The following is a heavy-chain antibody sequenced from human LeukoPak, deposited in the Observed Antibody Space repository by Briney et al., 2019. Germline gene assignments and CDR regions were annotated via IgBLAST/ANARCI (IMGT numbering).Heavy chain of an antibody. J-gene: IGHJ4*02. CDR3: ARVVPYSSGWYESYYFDC. Sequence: SSETLSPTCTVSGCSISSYYWSWIRQPPGKGLEWIGYIYYSGSTNYNPSLKSRVTISVDTSKNQFSLKLSSVTAADTAVYYCARVVPYSSGWYESYYFDCWGEGTLVTVSS. V-gene: IGHV4-59*01. CDR1: GCSISSYY. D-gene: IGHD6-19*01. CDR2: IYYSGST.